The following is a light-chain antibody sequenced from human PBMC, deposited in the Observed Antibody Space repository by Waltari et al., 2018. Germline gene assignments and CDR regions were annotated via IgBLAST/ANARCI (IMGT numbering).Light chain of an antibody. CDR1: QSLLHSNGYNY. CDR3: MQALQTPLSFT. V-gene: IGKV2-28*01. J-gene: IGKJ3*01. CDR2: LGA. Sequence: DIVMTRSPLSLPVTPGEPASISCRSSQSLLHSNGYNYLDWYLQKLGLSPQLLCYLGANRASGVTGRLSGSGSGTDFTMKISRVEAEDVGVYYCMQALQTPLSFTFGPGTKVDIK.